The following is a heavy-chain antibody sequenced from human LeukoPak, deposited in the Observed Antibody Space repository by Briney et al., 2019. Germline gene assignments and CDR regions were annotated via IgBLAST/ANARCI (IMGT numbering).Heavy chain of an antibody. CDR2: IYYSGST. CDR3: ARGGLAASGTFDD. CDR1: GGSISSYY. J-gene: IGHJ4*02. Sequence: SETLSLTCTVSGGSISSYYWGWIRQPPGKGLEWIGYIYYSGSTNYNPSLKSRVTISVDTSKNQFSLKLSSVTAADTAVYYCARGGLAASGTFDDWGQGTLVTVSS. V-gene: IGHV4-59*01. D-gene: IGHD6-13*01.